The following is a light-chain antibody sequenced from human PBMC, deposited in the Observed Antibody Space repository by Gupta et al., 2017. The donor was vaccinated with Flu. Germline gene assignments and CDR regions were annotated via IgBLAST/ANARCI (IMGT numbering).Light chain of an antibody. J-gene: IGKJ1*01. Sequence: TSTCRRSQSIASYVNWYQQKLGEAPKLLIYVASSMQSGIPSRFSGSGSGTDFTLTISSLQPEDFATYYCQQSATTPLTFGQGTKVESK. CDR2: VAS. CDR1: QSIASY. V-gene: IGKV1-39*01. CDR3: QQSATTPLT.